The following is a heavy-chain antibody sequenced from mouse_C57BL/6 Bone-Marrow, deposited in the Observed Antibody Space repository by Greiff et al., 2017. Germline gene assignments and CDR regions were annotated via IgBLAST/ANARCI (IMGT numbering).Heavy chain of an antibody. CDR3: ARYSNYGYYFDY. V-gene: IGHV5-17*01. J-gene: IGHJ2*01. CDR1: GFTFSDYG. D-gene: IGHD2-5*01. Sequence: EVMLVESGGGLVKPGGSLKLSCAASGFTFSDYGMHWVRQAPEKGLEWVAYISSGSSTIYYADTVKGRFTISRDNAKNTLFLQMTSLRSEDTAMYYCARYSNYGYYFDYWGQGTTLTVSS. CDR2: ISSGSSTI.